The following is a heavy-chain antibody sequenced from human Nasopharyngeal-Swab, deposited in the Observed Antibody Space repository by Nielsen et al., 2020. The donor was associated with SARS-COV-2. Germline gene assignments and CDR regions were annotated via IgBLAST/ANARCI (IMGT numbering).Heavy chain of an antibody. D-gene: IGHD1-26*01. V-gene: IGHV3-49*01. J-gene: IGHJ3*02. CDR1: GFTFDAYA. Sequence: GESLKISCTTSGFTFDAYAMSWFRQAPGKGLEWVGFIRSNIYSGAPEYAASVRVRFTISSDGAESIAFMQMNSLETEDTGVYYCERSVGSFYGQGAFDIWGQGTMVTVSS. CDR2: IRSNIYSGAP. CDR3: ERSVGSFYGQGAFDI.